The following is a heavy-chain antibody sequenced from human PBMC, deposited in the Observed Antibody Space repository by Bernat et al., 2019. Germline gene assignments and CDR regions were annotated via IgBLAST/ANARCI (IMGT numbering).Heavy chain of an antibody. CDR1: GYSFTSYW. V-gene: IGHV5-51*03. D-gene: IGHD3-16*02. Sequence: EVQLVQSGAEVKKPGESLKISCKGSGYSFTSYWIGWVRQMPGKGLEWMGIIYPGYSDTRYSPSFQGQVTISADKSISTAYLQWSSLKASDTAMYYCATSSGPYDYVWGSYRYTNYFDYWGQGTLVTVSS. CDR2: IYPGYSDT. J-gene: IGHJ4*02. CDR3: ATSSGPYDYVWGSYRYTNYFDY.